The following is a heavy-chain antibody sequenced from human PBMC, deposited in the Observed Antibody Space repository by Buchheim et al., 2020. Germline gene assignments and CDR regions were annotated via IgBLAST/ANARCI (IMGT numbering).Heavy chain of an antibody. V-gene: IGHV4-30-4*01. CDR2: IYYSGST. CDR1: GGSISSGDYY. D-gene: IGHD3-3*01. CDR3: AREKVLEWSYGGGLLG. Sequence: QVQLQESGPGLVKPSQTLSLTCTVSGGSISSGDYYWSWIRQPPGKGLELIGYIYYSGSTYYNPSLKSRVTISVDTSKHHFSLKLSSVTAADTAVYYCAREKVLEWSYGGGLLGWGQGTL. J-gene: IGHJ4*02.